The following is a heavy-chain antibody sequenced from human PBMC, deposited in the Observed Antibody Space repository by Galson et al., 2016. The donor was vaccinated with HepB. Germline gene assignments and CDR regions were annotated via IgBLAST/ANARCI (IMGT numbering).Heavy chain of an antibody. V-gene: IGHV5-51*01. D-gene: IGHD2-15*01. CDR3: ARRDRDYSGGTCYARNFDY. J-gene: IGHJ4*02. CDR1: GYTFTNYW. Sequence: QSGAEVKKPGESLTISCQASGYTFTNYWIGWVRQMPGEGLEWMGIIYPGDSDIRYNSSFQDQVTISADNSITTAYLQWGSLKASDSAIYFCARRDRDYSGGTCYARNFDYWGQGTLVTVSS. CDR2: IYPGDSDI.